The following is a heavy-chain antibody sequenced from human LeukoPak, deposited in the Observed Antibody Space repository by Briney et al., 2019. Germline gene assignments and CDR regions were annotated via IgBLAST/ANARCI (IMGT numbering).Heavy chain of an antibody. D-gene: IGHD2-2*02. Sequence: PGGSLRLSCAASGFTFSDYYMSWIRQAPGKGLEWVSYISSSGSTIYYADSVKGRFTISRDNAKNSLYLQMNSLRAEDTAVYYCARGGGYCSSTSCYTLFDYWGQGTLVTVSS. CDR2: ISSSGSTI. V-gene: IGHV3-11*04. J-gene: IGHJ4*02. CDR3: ARGGGYCSSTSCYTLFDY. CDR1: GFTFSDYY.